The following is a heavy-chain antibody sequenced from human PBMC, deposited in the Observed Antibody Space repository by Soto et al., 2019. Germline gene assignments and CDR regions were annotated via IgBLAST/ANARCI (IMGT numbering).Heavy chain of an antibody. J-gene: IGHJ4*02. V-gene: IGHV3-30-3*01. CDR2: ISYDGSNK. D-gene: IGHD2-15*01. CDR3: ASWAEGAYGGNWAFDF. Sequence: RRIIQATSKGLEWVAVISYDGSNKYYADSVKGRFTISRDNSKNTLYLQMNSLRAEDTAVYYCASWAEGAYGGNWAFDFWGQGTLVTV.